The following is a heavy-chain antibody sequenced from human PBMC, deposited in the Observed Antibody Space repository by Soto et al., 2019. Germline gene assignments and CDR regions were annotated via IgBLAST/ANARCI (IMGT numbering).Heavy chain of an antibody. CDR1: GFIFSDHY. J-gene: IGHJ4*02. V-gene: IGHV3-7*03. CDR3: LSFWTDS. CDR2: INEHGSEM. Sequence: GGSLRLSCAGSGFIFSDHYMIWVRQAPGEGLEWVANINEHGSEMHYVDSVKGRFTISRDSAKNSVYLQMNSLRAEDTAVYYCLSFWTDSWGQGSLVTVSS. D-gene: IGHD1-1*01.